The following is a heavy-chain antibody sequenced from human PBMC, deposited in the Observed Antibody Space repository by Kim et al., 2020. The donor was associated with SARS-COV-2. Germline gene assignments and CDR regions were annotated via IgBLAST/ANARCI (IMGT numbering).Heavy chain of an antibody. CDR3: ARGPGRLTYYYGSGRVNWFDP. J-gene: IGHJ5*02. CDR1: GGSFSGYY. Sequence: SETLSLTCAVYGGSFSGYYWSWIRQPPGKGLEWIGEINHSGSTNYNPSLKSRVTISVDTSKNQFSLKLSSVTAADTAVYYCARGPGRLTYYYGSGRVNWFDPWGQGTLVTVSS. D-gene: IGHD3-10*01. V-gene: IGHV4-34*01. CDR2: INHSGST.